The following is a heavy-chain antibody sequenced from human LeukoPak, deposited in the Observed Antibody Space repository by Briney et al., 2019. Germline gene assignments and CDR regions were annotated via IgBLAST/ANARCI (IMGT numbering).Heavy chain of an antibody. CDR1: GFTFSSYS. CDR2: ISSSSSTI. D-gene: IGHD4-17*01. J-gene: IGHJ4*02. V-gene: IGHV3-48*01. CDR3: ARAMTTVTTRLDY. Sequence: GGSLRLSCAASGFTFSSYSMNWVRQAPGKGLEWVSYISSSSSTIYYADSVKGRFAISRDNAKNSLYLQMNSLRAEDTAVYYCARAMTTVTTRLDYWGQGTLVTVSS.